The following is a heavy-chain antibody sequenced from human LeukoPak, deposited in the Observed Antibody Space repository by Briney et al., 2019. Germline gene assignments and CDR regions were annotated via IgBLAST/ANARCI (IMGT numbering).Heavy chain of an antibody. J-gene: IGHJ4*02. CDR2: ISYDGSNK. CDR3: AKDYGGNSVGNFDY. Sequence: PGGSLRLSCAASGFTFSSYGMHWVRQAPGKGLEWVAVISYDGSNKYYADSVKGRFTISRDNSKNTLYLQMNSLRAEDTAVYHCAKDYGGNSVGNFDYWGQGTLVTVSS. V-gene: IGHV3-30*18. CDR1: GFTFSSYG. D-gene: IGHD4-23*01.